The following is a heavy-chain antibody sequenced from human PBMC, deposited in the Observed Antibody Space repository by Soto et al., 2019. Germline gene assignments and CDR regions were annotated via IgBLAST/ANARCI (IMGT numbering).Heavy chain of an antibody. J-gene: IGHJ4*02. CDR3: TADRGHMYDFDY. CDR2: IKSKTDGGTA. CDR1: GFTFDNAW. Sequence: EVQLVESGGGLVKPGGSLRLSCAASGFTFDNAWMSWVRQAPGKGLEWVVRIKSKTDGGTADYAAPGKGRFTISRDDSTNTLFLQMTSLKTEDTAVYYCTADRGHMYDFDYWGQGTLVPVSS. D-gene: IGHD2-8*01. V-gene: IGHV3-15*01.